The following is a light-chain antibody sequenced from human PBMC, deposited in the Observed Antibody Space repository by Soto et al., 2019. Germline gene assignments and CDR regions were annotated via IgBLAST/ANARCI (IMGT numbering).Light chain of an antibody. V-gene: IGLV2-14*01. CDR2: EVS. CDR3: SSYTSISTRV. J-gene: IGLJ3*02. Sequence: QSALTQPASVSGSPGQSITISCTGTSSDVGSYNYVSWYQQHPGKAPKLMIYEVSNRPSGVSNRFSGSKSGNTPSLTISGLQAEDEANYYCSSYTSISTRVVGGGTQLTVL. CDR1: SSDVGSYNY.